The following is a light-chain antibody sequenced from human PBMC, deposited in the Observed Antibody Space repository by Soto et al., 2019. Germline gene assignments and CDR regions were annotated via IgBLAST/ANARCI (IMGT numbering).Light chain of an antibody. Sequence: EIVLTQSPGTLSLSPGDRATLSCWASQSVSSSFLAWYQQKPGQAPRLLVYGASSRATGIPDRFSGSGSGTGCTLTISRLEPEDFAVYYCQQYGSSYTFGQGTKVEIK. CDR3: QQYGSSYT. J-gene: IGKJ2*01. CDR2: GAS. V-gene: IGKV3-20*01. CDR1: QSVSSSF.